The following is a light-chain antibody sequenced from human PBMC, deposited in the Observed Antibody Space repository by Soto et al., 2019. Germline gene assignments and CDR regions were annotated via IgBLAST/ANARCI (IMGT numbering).Light chain of an antibody. J-gene: IGKJ1*01. CDR2: GAS. CDR1: QSVSIL. Sequence: EIVLTQSPGTLALSPVERATLSCRASQSVSILLAWYQQKPGQAPRLLIYGASNRATGIPDRFSGSGSGTDFTLTISRLEPEDFAVYYCKQYGSSGKFGQGTKVDIK. V-gene: IGKV3-20*01. CDR3: KQYGSSGK.